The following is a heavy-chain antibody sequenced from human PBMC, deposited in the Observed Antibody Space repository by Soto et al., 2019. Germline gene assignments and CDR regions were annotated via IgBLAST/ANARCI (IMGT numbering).Heavy chain of an antibody. V-gene: IGHV3-48*03. CDR2: ISSSGSTI. D-gene: IGHD5-18*01. Sequence: GGSLRLSCAASGFTFSSYEMNWVRQAPGKGLEWVSYISSSGSTIYYADSVKGRFTISRDNAKNSLYLQMNSLRAEDTAVYYCARDQEGYSYGLIDYWGQGTLVTVSS. CDR3: ARDQEGYSYGLIDY. CDR1: GFTFSSYE. J-gene: IGHJ4*02.